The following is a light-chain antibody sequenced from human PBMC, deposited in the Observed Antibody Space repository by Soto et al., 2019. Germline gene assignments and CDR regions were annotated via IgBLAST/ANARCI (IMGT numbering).Light chain of an antibody. Sequence: SALAQPASVSGSPGQSITLSCTGTSSDVGSYNLVSWYQQHPGKAPKLMIYEGNKRPSGVSNRFSGSKSGNTASLTIPGLQAEDEADYYCCSFAGSNTFVFGTGTKVTVL. CDR3: CSFAGSNTFV. J-gene: IGLJ1*01. V-gene: IGLV2-23*03. CDR2: EGN. CDR1: SSDVGSYNL.